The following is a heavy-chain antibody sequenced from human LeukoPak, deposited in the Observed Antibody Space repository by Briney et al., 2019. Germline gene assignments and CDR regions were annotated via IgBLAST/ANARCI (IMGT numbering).Heavy chain of an antibody. Sequence: SETLSLTCAVSGGSFSDYYWSWIRQPPGKGLEWIGEINHSGSTNYNPSLKSRVTISVDTSKNQFSLKLSSVTAADTAVYYRASLTGTTDYYYYYMDVWGKGTTVTVSS. D-gene: IGHD1-20*01. CDR2: INHSGST. J-gene: IGHJ6*03. CDR3: ASLTGTTDYYYYYMDV. V-gene: IGHV4-34*01. CDR1: GGSFSDYY.